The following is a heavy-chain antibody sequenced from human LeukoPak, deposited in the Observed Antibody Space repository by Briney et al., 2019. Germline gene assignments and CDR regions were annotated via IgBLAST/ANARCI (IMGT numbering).Heavy chain of an antibody. CDR3: ARRGVGYCSGGSCYDLADP. CDR2: IYITGST. V-gene: IGHV4-4*07. CDR1: GGSISSYY. J-gene: IGHJ5*02. D-gene: IGHD2-15*01. Sequence: ASETLSLTCTVSGGSISSYYWSWIRQPAGKGLEWIGRIYITGSTNYNPSLKSRVTMSVDTSKNQFSLKLSSVTAADTAVYYCARRGVGYCSGGSCYDLADPWGQGTLVTVSS.